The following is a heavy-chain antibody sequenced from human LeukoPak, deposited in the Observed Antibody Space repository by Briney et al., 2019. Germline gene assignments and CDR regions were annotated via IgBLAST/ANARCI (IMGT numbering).Heavy chain of an antibody. J-gene: IGHJ3*02. D-gene: IGHD3-3*01. Sequence: GGSLRLSCAASGFTFSSYAMSWVRQAPGKGLEWVSAISGSGGSTYYADSVKGRFTISRDNSKNTLYLQMNSLRAEDTAVYYCAKSGTGAGTEYYDFWSGYYLWAFDIWGQGTMVTVSS. CDR2: ISGSGGST. CDR3: AKSGTGAGTEYYDFWSGYYLWAFDI. CDR1: GFTFSSYA. V-gene: IGHV3-23*01.